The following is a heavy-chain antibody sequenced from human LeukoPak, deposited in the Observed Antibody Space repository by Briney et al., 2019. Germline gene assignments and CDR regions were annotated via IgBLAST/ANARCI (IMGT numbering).Heavy chain of an antibody. CDR1: GGTFSSYA. J-gene: IGHJ4*02. D-gene: IGHD5-24*01. Sequence: ASVKVSCKASGGTFSSYAISWVRQAPGQGLEWMGGIIPIFGTANYAQKFQGRVTITADESTSTAYMELSSLRSEDTAVYYCASQEMATITGYFDYWGQGTLVTVSS. CDR2: IIPIFGTA. V-gene: IGHV1-69*13. CDR3: ASQEMATITGYFDY.